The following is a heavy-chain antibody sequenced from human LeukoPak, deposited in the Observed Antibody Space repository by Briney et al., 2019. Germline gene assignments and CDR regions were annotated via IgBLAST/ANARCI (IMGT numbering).Heavy chain of an antibody. Sequence: SQTLSLTCTVSGGSISSSDYYWSWIRQPPGKGLEWIGYIYYSGSTYYNPSLKSRVTISVDTSKNQFSLKLSSVTAADTAVYYCASSTVPAAIPYFDYWGQGTLVTVSS. D-gene: IGHD2-2*02. V-gene: IGHV4-30-4*08. CDR3: ASSTVPAAIPYFDY. CDR2: IYYSGST. J-gene: IGHJ4*02. CDR1: GGSISSSDYY.